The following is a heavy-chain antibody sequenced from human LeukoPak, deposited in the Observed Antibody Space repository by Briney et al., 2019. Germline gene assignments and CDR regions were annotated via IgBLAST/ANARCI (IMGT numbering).Heavy chain of an antibody. J-gene: IGHJ4*02. CDR1: GGSISSYY. V-gene: IGHV4-59*01. Sequence: SETLSLTCTVSGGSISSYYWSWIRQPPGKGLEWIGYIYYSGSTNYNPSLKSRVTISVDTSKNQFSLKLSSVTAADTAVYYCAKESTIFGVVIMEALDYWGQGTLVTVSS. CDR2: IYYSGST. CDR3: AKESTIFGVVIMEALDY. D-gene: IGHD3-3*01.